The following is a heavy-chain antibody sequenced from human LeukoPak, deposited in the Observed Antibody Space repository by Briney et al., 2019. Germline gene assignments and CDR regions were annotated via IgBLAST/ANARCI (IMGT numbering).Heavy chain of an antibody. J-gene: IGHJ4*02. D-gene: IGHD1-26*01. CDR1: GFTFSSYS. Sequence: GGSLRLSCAASGFTFSSYSMNWVRQAPGKGLEWVSHITASGTAMFYADSVKGRFTISRDNAKNSLYLQMNSMRDEDTAVYYCASSGSYRFDYWGQGTLVTVSS. CDR2: ITASGTAM. CDR3: ASSGSYRFDY. V-gene: IGHV3-48*02.